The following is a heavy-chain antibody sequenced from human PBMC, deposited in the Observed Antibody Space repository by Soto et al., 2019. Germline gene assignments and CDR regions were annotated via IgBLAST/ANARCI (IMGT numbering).Heavy chain of an antibody. V-gene: IGHV4-31*03. J-gene: IGHJ5*02. CDR2: IYYSGTT. CDR3: ARAGGSGNWLDP. CDR1: GGSISSGGYY. D-gene: IGHD3-16*01. Sequence: SETLSLTCTVSGGSISSGGYYWSWIRQHPEKGLEWIGSIYYSGTTYYNPSLKSRLTISVDTSNDQFSLKLSSVTAADTAVYYCARAGGSGNWLDPWGQGTLVTVAS.